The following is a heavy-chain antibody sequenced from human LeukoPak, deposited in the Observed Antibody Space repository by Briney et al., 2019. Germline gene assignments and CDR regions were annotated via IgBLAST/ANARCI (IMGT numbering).Heavy chain of an antibody. CDR2: IYYSGST. CDR1: GGSISSYY. CDR3: ARVSHPIVLPYYFDY. J-gene: IGHJ4*02. Sequence: SETLSLTCTVSGGSISSYYWSWIRQPPGKGLEWIGYIYYSGSTNYNPSLKSRVTISVDTSKNQFSLKLSSVTAADTAVYYCARVSHPIVLPYYFDYWGQGTLVTVSS. V-gene: IGHV4-59*01. D-gene: IGHD3-22*01.